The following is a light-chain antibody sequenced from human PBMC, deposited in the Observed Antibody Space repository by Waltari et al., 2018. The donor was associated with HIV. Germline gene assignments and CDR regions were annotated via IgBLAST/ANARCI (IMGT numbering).Light chain of an antibody. CDR3: CSYSRRASYV. V-gene: IGLV2-14*03. Sequence: QSALTQPASVSGSPGQSITISCTGTSSDVGGYNYVSWYQQHPGRAPKVLISEVTHRTSVVSDRFSGSKSCNTASLTISVLLAEDDGDYYCCSYSRRASYVFGTGTKVTVL. CDR1: SSDVGGYNY. CDR2: EVT. J-gene: IGLJ1*01.